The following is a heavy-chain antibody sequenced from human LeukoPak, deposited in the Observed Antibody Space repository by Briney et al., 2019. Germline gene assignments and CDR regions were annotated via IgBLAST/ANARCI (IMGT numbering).Heavy chain of an antibody. D-gene: IGHD1-1*01. CDR2: VIPIFGTA. V-gene: IGHV1-69*13. CDR3: ARDLSLEPLPSLFEY. CDR1: GGTFSSYA. Sequence: SVKVSCKASGGTFSSYAISWVRQAPGQGLEWMGGVIPIFGTANYAQKFQGRVTITADESTSTAYMELSSLRSEDTAVYYCARDLSLEPLPSLFEYWGQGTLVTVSS. J-gene: IGHJ4*02.